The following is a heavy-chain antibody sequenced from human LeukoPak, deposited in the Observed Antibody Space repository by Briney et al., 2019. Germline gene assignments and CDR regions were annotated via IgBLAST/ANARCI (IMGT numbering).Heavy chain of an antibody. Sequence: QSGGSLRLSSAASGFTFSSYWMSWVRQAPGKGLEWVANINQDGSEKYYVGSVRGRLTISRDNAKNSLFLQMNSLRAEDTAVYYCARVYCSGGSCHAFLDYWGQGTLVTVSS. J-gene: IGHJ4*02. V-gene: IGHV3-7*01. CDR1: GFTFSSYW. CDR2: INQDGSEK. CDR3: ARVYCSGGSCHAFLDY. D-gene: IGHD2-15*01.